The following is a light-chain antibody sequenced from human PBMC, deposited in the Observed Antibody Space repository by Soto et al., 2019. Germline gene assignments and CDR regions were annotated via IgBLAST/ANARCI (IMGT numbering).Light chain of an antibody. V-gene: IGKV1-39*01. CDR2: AAS. Sequence: DIQMTQSPSSLSASVGDRVTITCRASQSISTYLNWYQQKPGKAPKLLIYAASSLQSGVPSRFSGSGSGTDFTLTISSLQPEDFATYYCQQSYSTRRSYTFGQGTKLEIK. J-gene: IGKJ2*01. CDR3: QQSYSTRRSYT. CDR1: QSISTY.